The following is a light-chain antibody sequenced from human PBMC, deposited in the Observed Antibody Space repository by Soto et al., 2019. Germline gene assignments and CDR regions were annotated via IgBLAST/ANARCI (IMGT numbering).Light chain of an antibody. CDR3: QQYGSLPPT. J-gene: IGKJ4*01. CDR1: QTVNSNY. V-gene: IGKV3-20*01. Sequence: EIVLTQSPGTLSLSPGETATLSCRASQTVNSNYLAWYQHKPGQAPRLLIYGTTSRATGVPDRFSGGGSGTAFTLTISGLEPEDFALYNCQQYGSLPPTFGGGTKVEIK. CDR2: GTT.